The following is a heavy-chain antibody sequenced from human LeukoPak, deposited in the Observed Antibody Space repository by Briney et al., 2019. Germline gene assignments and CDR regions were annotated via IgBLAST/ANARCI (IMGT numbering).Heavy chain of an antibody. D-gene: IGHD5-12*01. CDR1: GYTFTSYH. CDR3: AREDVIVTMTDQFDY. Sequence: ASVKVSCKASGYTFTSYHMHWVRQAPGQGLEWMGMINPSGDTANYAQKFQGRVTMTRDTSTSTVYMELSSLRSEDTAVYYCAREDVIVTMTDQFDYWGQGTLVTVSS. V-gene: IGHV1-46*01. J-gene: IGHJ4*02. CDR2: INPSGDTA.